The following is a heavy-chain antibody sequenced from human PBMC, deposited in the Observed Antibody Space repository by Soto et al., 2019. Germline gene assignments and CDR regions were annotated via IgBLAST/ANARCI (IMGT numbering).Heavy chain of an antibody. D-gene: IGHD2-21*02. CDR3: ARDFDCGGDCSLNYFDS. V-gene: IGHV1-2*02. J-gene: IGHJ4*02. CDR1: GYTFTAYF. Sequence: ASVKVSCKASGYTFTAYFMHWVRQAPGQGPEWMGWINPNTGATKYAQKFQGRVTMTRDTSITTAYMELRRLRSDDTAVYHCARDFDCGGDCSLNYFDSWGQGTLVTVSS. CDR2: INPNTGAT.